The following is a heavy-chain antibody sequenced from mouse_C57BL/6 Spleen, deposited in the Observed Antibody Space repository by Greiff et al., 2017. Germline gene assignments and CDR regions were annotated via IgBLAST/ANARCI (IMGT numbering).Heavy chain of an antibody. D-gene: IGHD1-1*01. CDR1: GYAFSSYW. Sequence: VKLQESGAELVKPGASVKISCKASGYAFSSYWMNWVKQRPGKGLEWIGQIYPGDGDTNYNGKFKGKATLTADKSSSTAYMQLSSLTSEDSAVYFCARSDGSSPFAYWGQGTLVTVSA. CDR2: IYPGDGDT. CDR3: ARSDGSSPFAY. V-gene: IGHV1-80*01. J-gene: IGHJ3*01.